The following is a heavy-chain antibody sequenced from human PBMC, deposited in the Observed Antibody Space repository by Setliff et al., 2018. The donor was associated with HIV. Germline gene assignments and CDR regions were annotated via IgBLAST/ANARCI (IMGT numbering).Heavy chain of an antibody. D-gene: IGHD3-22*01. J-gene: IGHJ5*02. Sequence: ASVKVSCKASGYTFTRYFMHCVRQAPGQGLEWLGMINPSGGSTWYAQKFQGRVTMTGDTSTNTLYMELSSLRSEDTAVYYCARGADHFDTSGYYSFFDPWGQGTLVTSPQ. CDR3: ARGADHFDTSGYYSFFDP. CDR2: INPSGGST. CDR1: GYTFTRYF. V-gene: IGHV1-46*01.